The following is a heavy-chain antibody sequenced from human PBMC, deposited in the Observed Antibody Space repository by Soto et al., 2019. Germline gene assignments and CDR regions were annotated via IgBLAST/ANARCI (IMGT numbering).Heavy chain of an antibody. CDR3: ARDLIRGGVPYFFDF. V-gene: IGHV1-2*02. Sequence: PPASVKVSCKASGYIFTDYFVHWVRLAPGQGLEWMGWVNPDTGVATFPQKFQGRVTVTRDASINTDYMELTHLTSEDTDIYYCARDLIRGGVPYFFDFWGRGTQVTVSS. CDR2: VNPDTGVA. D-gene: IGHD3-16*01. J-gene: IGHJ4*02. CDR1: GYIFTDYF.